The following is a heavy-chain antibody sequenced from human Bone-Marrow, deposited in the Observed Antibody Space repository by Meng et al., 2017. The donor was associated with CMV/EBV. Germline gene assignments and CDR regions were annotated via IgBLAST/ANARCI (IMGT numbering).Heavy chain of an antibody. CDR2: ISSSGSTI. V-gene: IGHV3-48*03. J-gene: IGHJ6*02. D-gene: IGHD1-7*01. CDR3: ARDGGITGTTDYYYGMDV. CDR1: GFTFGDYA. Sequence: GGSLRLSCTASGFTFGDYAMSWVRQAPGKGLEWVSYISSSGSTIYYADSVKGRFTISRDNAKNSLYLQMNSLRAEDTAVYYCARDGGITGTTDYYYGMDVWGQGTTVTVSS.